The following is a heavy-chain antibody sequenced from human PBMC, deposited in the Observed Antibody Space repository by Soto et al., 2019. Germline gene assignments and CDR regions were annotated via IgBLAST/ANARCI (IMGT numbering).Heavy chain of an antibody. CDR2: INHSGST. Sequence: QVQLQQWGAGLLKPSETLSLTCAVYGGSFSGYYWSWIRQPPGKGLEWIGEINHSGSTNYNPSLMSRVTIAVDTSKNQFSLKLSSVTAADTAVYYCARGLYDSSGYYIDYWGQGTLVTVSS. J-gene: IGHJ4*02. CDR3: ARGLYDSSGYYIDY. D-gene: IGHD3-22*01. CDR1: GGSFSGYY. V-gene: IGHV4-34*01.